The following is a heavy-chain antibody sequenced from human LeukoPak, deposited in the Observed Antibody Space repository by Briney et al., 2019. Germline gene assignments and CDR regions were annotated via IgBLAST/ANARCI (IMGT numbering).Heavy chain of an antibody. J-gene: IGHJ4*02. CDR1: GFTFSSSA. Sequence: GGSLRLSCAASGFTFSSSAMSWVRQAPGKGLEWVSSLSGSGENTYYADSVKGRFTLSRDNSKNTLYLQMNSLRAEDTAVYYCAKDWFSGSYFFDYWGQGILVTVSS. V-gene: IGHV3-23*01. D-gene: IGHD1-26*01. CDR3: AKDWFSGSYFFDY. CDR2: LSGSGENT.